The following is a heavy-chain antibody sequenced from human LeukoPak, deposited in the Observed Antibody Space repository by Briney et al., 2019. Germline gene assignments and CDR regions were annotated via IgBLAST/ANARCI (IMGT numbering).Heavy chain of an antibody. D-gene: IGHD5-18*01. CDR1: GGSISSYY. J-gene: IGHJ4*02. V-gene: IGHV4-34*01. Sequence: PSETLSLTCTVSGGSISSYYWSWIRQPPEEGLEWIGEINHSGSTNYNPSLKSRVTISVDTSKNQFSLKLSSVTAADTAVYYCAREGATAMAKKFDYWGQGTLVTVSS. CDR3: AREGATAMAKKFDY. CDR2: INHSGST.